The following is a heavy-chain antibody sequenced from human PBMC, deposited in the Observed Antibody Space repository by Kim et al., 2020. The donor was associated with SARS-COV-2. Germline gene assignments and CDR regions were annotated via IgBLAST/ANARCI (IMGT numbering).Heavy chain of an antibody. Sequence: SETLSLTCAVYGGSFSGYYWSWIRQPPGKGLEWIGEINHSGSTNYNPSLKSRVTISVDTSKNQFSLKLSSVTAADTAVYYCARGGIAAAGPESYYYYYYGMDVWGQGTTVTVSS. D-gene: IGHD6-13*01. CDR1: GGSFSGYY. J-gene: IGHJ6*02. CDR3: ARGGIAAAGPESYYYYYYGMDV. CDR2: INHSGST. V-gene: IGHV4-34*01.